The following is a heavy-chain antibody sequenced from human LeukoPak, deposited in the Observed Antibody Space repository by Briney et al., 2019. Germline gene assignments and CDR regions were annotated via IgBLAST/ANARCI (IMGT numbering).Heavy chain of an antibody. J-gene: IGHJ4*02. V-gene: IGHV3-23*01. CDR2: ISGGPGNT. CDR3: ARGGAARPDF. CDR1: GFTFSNSA. D-gene: IGHD6-6*01. Sequence: GGSLRLSCAASGFTFSNSAMSWVRQAPGKGLEWVSGISGGPGNTYYADAVKGRFTISRDNAKNSLYLQMNSLRAEDTAVYYCARGGAARPDFWGQGTLVTVSS.